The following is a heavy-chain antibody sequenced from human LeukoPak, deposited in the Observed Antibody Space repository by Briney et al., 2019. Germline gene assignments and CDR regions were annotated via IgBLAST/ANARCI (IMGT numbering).Heavy chain of an antibody. Sequence: SETLSLTCTVSGGSISSYYWSWIRQPPGKGLEWIGYTYYSGSTNYNPSLKSRVTISVDTSKNQFSLKLSSVTAADTAVYYCARYLRGWFDPWGQGTLVTVSS. CDR2: TYYSGST. V-gene: IGHV4-59*01. J-gene: IGHJ5*02. CDR1: GGSISSYY. CDR3: ARYLRGWFDP.